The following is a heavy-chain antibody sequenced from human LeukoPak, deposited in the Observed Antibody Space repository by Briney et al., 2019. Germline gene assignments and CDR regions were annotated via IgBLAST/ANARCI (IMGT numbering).Heavy chain of an antibody. D-gene: IGHD1-26*01. CDR2: ISGSGGST. Sequence: GGSLRLSCAASGFTFNSYAMSWVRQAPGKGLEWVSAISGSGGSTYYADSVKGRFTISRDNSKNTLYLQMNSLRAEDTAVYYCAKDPYSGSYYDSWGQGTLVTVSS. V-gene: IGHV3-23*01. CDR1: GFTFNSYA. CDR3: AKDPYSGSYYDS. J-gene: IGHJ4*02.